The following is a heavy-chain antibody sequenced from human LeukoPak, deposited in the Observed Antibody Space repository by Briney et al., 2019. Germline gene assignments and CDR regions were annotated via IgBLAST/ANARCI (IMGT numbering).Heavy chain of an antibody. Sequence: PSETLSLTCAVYGGSFSGYYWSWIRQPPGKGLEWIGEINHSGSTNYNPSLKSRVTISVDTSKNQFSLKLSSVTAADTAVYYCARGLRNVWGSYRYGFDYWGQGTLVTVSS. CDR2: INHSGST. J-gene: IGHJ4*02. D-gene: IGHD3-16*02. CDR1: GGSFSGYY. CDR3: ARGLRNVWGSYRYGFDY. V-gene: IGHV4-34*01.